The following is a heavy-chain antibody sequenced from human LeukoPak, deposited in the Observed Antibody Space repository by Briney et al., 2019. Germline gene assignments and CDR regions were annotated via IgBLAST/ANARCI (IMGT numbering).Heavy chain of an antibody. CDR1: GFTFSSYV. CDR2: ISYDGTNK. Sequence: GGSLRLSCAASGFTFSSYVMHWVRQAPGKGLEWVAVISYDGTNKYYADSVKGRFTISRDNSKNTLYLQMNSLRAEDTAVYYCARGLTYCGGDCYAFDIWGQGTMVTVSS. V-gene: IGHV3-30-3*01. CDR3: ARGLTYCGGDCYAFDI. D-gene: IGHD2-21*02. J-gene: IGHJ3*02.